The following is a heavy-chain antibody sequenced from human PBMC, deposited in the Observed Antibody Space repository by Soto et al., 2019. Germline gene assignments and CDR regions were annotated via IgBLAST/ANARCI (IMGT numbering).Heavy chain of an antibody. Sequence: SETLSLTCTVSGGSVSSGSYYWSWIRQPPGEGLEWIGYIYYSGSTNYNPSLKSRVTISVDTSKNQFSLKLSSVTAADTAVYYCARDGTFESGSYYENWFDPWGQGTLVTVSS. CDR3: ARDGTFESGSYYENWFDP. CDR1: GGSVSSGSYY. D-gene: IGHD1-26*01. J-gene: IGHJ5*02. CDR2: IYYSGST. V-gene: IGHV4-61*01.